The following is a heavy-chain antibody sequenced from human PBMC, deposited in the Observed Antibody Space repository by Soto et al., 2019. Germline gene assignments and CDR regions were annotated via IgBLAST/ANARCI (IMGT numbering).Heavy chain of an antibody. V-gene: IGHV1-46*01. CDR1: GYTFTSYY. Sequence: ASVKVSFKGSGYTFTSYYMHWVRQAPGKGLEWMGIINPSGGSTSYAQKFQGRVTMTRDTSISTAYMELSRLRSDDTAVYYCARATSSSVLRYFDWLLSSPLDCWGQGTLVTVSS. J-gene: IGHJ4*02. CDR2: INPSGGST. D-gene: IGHD3-9*01. CDR3: ARATSSSVLRYFDWLLSSPLDC.